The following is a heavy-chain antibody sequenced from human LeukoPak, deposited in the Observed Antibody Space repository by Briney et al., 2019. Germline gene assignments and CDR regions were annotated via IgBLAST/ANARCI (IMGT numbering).Heavy chain of an antibody. J-gene: IGHJ3*02. D-gene: IGHD3-22*01. CDR3: AREGGDYYDSSGYPKIDAFDI. Sequence: PSETLSLTCTVSGGSISSYYWSWIRQPPGKGLEWIGYIYYSESANYNPSLKSRVTISVDTSKNQFSLKLSSVTAADTAVYYCAREGGDYYDSSGYPKIDAFDIWGQGTMVTVSS. CDR1: GGSISSYY. V-gene: IGHV4-59*12. CDR2: IYYSESA.